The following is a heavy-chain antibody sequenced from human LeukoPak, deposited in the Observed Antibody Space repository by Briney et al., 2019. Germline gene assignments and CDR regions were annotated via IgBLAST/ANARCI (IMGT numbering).Heavy chain of an antibody. CDR3: ARVYDSSGYRDYYFDY. D-gene: IGHD3-22*01. CDR1: GYSFTSYW. Sequence: GESLKISCKGSGYSFTSYWIGWVRQMPGKGLEWMGIIYPGDSDTRYSPSFQGQVTISADKSISTAYLQWSSLKASDTAMYYCARVYDSSGYRDYYFDYWGQGTLVTVSS. V-gene: IGHV5-51*01. CDR2: IYPGDSDT. J-gene: IGHJ4*02.